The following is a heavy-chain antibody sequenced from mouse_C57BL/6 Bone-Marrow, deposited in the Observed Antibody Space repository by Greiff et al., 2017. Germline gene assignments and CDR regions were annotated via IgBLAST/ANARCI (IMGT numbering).Heavy chain of an antibody. CDR2: ISSGGSYT. D-gene: IGHD1-1*01. CDR1: GFTFSSYG. J-gene: IGHJ4*01. Sequence: EVKVVESGGDLVKPGGSLKLSCAASGFTFSSYGMSWVRQTPDKRLEWVATISSGGSYTYYPDSVKGRFTISRDNAKNTLCLQMSSLKSEDTAMYYCARPTVYYAMDYWGQGTSVTVSA. V-gene: IGHV5-6*01. CDR3: ARPTVYYAMDY.